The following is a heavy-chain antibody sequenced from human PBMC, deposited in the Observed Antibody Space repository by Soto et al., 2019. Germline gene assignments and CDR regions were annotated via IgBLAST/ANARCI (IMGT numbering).Heavy chain of an antibody. Sequence: ASVKVSCKASGYTFTGYYMHWVRQAPGQGLEWMGWINPNSGGTNYAQKFQGWVTMTRDTSISTAYMELSRLRSDETAVYYCATRLYCSGGSCYIKPPFQLWGQGTLVTVSS. CDR3: ATRLYCSGGSCYIKPPFQL. V-gene: IGHV1-2*04. CDR2: INPNSGGT. J-gene: IGHJ1*01. D-gene: IGHD2-15*01. CDR1: GYTFTGYY.